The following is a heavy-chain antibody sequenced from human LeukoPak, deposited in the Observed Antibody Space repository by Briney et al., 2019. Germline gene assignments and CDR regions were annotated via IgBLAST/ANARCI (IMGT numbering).Heavy chain of an antibody. CDR1: GFTFSSYE. CDR2: ISSSGSTI. CDR3: ARGDSSGFDY. D-gene: IGHD3-22*01. Sequence: GSLRLSCAASGFTFSSYEMNWVRQAPGKGLEWVSYISSSGSTIYYADSVKGRFTISRDNAKNSLYLQMNSLRAEDTAVYYCARGDSSGFDYWGQGTLVTVSS. J-gene: IGHJ4*02. V-gene: IGHV3-48*03.